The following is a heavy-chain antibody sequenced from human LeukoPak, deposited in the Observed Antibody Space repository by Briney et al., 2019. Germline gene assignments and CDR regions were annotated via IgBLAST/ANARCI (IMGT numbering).Heavy chain of an antibody. V-gene: IGHV1-2*02. CDR1: GYTFTGYY. CDR3: ARDRYILPGPDYYYGMDV. CDR2: INPNSGGT. D-gene: IGHD3-9*01. J-gene: IGHJ6*02. Sequence: GASVTVSCKASGYTFTGYYMHWVRQAPGQGLEWMGWINPNSGGTNYAQKFQGRVNMTSEKSISTAYMEMRRQRSDDKAVYYCARDRYILPGPDYYYGMDVWGQGTTVTVSS.